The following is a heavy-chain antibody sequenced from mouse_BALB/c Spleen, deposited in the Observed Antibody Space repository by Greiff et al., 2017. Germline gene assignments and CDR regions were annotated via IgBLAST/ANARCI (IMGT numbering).Heavy chain of an antibody. D-gene: IGHD1-2*01. CDR3: ARIHYYGYETY. CDR1: GFTFSSFG. J-gene: IGHJ3*01. V-gene: IGHV5-17*02. CDR2: ISSGSSTI. Sequence: EVQLVESGGGLVKPGGSLKLSCAASGFTFSSFGMHWVRQAPEKGLEWVAYISSGSSTIYYADTVKGRFTISRDNPKNTLFLQMTSLRSEDTAMYYCARIHYYGYETYWGQGTLVTVSA.